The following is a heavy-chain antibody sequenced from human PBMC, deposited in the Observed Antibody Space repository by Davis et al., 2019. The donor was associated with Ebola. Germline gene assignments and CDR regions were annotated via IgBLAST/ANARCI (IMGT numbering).Heavy chain of an antibody. D-gene: IGHD6-13*01. CDR2: ISSSGSTI. J-gene: IGHJ6*04. CDR1: GFTFSDYY. CDR3: ARDQQLPPVHYYYGMDV. Sequence: GESLKISCAASGFTFSDYYMSWISQAPGKGLEWVSYISSSGSTIYYADSVKGRFTISRDNAKNSLYLQMNSLRAEDTAVYYCARDQQLPPVHYYYGMDVWGKGTTVTVSS. V-gene: IGHV3-11*01.